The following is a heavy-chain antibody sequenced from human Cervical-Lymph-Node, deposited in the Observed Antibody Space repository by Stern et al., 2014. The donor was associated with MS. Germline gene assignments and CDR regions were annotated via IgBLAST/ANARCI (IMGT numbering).Heavy chain of an antibody. J-gene: IGHJ4*02. CDR2: ISYDGRDK. CDR3: AKGGSGSYLD. V-gene: IGHV3-30*04. CDR1: GFVFRRYA. D-gene: IGHD1-26*01. Sequence: VQLVESGGGVVQPGSSLRLSCAASGFVFRRYALHWVRQAPGKELEWVALISYDGRDKYYTDSVKGRFTVSRDNSNNTVDLEMNSLRLEDTAVYYCAKGGSGSYLDWGQGSLVTVSS.